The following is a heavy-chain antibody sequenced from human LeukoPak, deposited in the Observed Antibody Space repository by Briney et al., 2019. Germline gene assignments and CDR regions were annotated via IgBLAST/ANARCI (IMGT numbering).Heavy chain of an antibody. V-gene: IGHV4-34*01. D-gene: IGHD2-15*01. CDR1: GGSFSGYY. CDR2: INHSGST. Sequence: PSETLSLTCAVYGGSFSGYYWGWIRQPPGKGLEWIGEINHSGSTNYNPSLKSRVTISVDTSKNQFSLKLSSVTAADTAVYYCARGYCSGGSCYSHADAFDIWGQGTMVTVSS. J-gene: IGHJ3*02. CDR3: ARGYCSGGSCYSHADAFDI.